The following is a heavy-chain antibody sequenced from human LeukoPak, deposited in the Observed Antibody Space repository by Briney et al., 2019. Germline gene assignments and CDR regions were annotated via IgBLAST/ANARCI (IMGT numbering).Heavy chain of an antibody. J-gene: IGHJ3*02. CDR2: IHSSGST. Sequence: SETLSLTCPVSGGSISSYYWSWIRQPAGKGLEWIGRIHSSGSTSYYPSLKSRLTMSVDTSKNQFSLSLSSVTAADTAMYYCARGSGRTAMSIWGQGTLVSVSS. V-gene: IGHV4-4*07. CDR1: GGSISSYY. CDR3: ARGSGRTAMSI. D-gene: IGHD5-18*01.